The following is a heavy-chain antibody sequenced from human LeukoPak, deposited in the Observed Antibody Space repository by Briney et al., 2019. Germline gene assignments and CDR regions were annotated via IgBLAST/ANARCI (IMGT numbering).Heavy chain of an antibody. D-gene: IGHD2-15*01. CDR3: AGGQGWHFDL. Sequence: GGSLRLSCAASGFTFSSYSMNWVRQAPGKGLEWVSYISSSGSTIYYADSVKGRFTISRDNAKNSLYLQMNSLRAEDTAVYYCAGGQGWHFDLWGRGTLITVSS. V-gene: IGHV3-48*04. CDR1: GFTFSSYS. J-gene: IGHJ2*01. CDR2: ISSSGSTI.